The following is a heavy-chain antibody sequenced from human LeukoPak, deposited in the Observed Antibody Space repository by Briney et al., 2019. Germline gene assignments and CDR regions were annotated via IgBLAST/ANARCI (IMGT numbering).Heavy chain of an antibody. CDR1: GYTFTSYD. Sequence: ASVKVSCKASGYTFTSYDINWVRQATGQGLEWMGWMNPNSGNTGYAQKFQGRVTMTRNTSISTAYMELSSLRSEDTAVYYCARGIMYYYDSSGYHGWFDPWGQGTLVTVSS. V-gene: IGHV1-8*01. CDR3: ARGIMYYYDSSGYHGWFDP. J-gene: IGHJ5*02. D-gene: IGHD3-22*01. CDR2: MNPNSGNT.